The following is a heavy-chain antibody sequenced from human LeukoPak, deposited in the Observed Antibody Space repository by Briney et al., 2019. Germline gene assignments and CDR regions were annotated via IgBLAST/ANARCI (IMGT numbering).Heavy chain of an antibody. CDR1: GYTFTSYY. D-gene: IGHD3-22*01. Sequence: ASVKVSCKASGYTFTSYYMHWVRQAPGQGLEWMGIINPSGGSTSYAQKFQGRVTMTRDTSTSTVYMELSSLRSEDTAVYYCARELRPVYYYDSSGYFGAFDIWGQGTMVTVSS. V-gene: IGHV1-46*01. J-gene: IGHJ3*02. CDR2: INPSGGST. CDR3: ARELRPVYYYDSSGYFGAFDI.